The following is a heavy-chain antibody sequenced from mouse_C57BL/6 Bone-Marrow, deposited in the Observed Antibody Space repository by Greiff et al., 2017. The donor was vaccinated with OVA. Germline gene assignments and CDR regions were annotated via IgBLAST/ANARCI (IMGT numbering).Heavy chain of an antibody. CDR1: GYSFTGYS. CDR2: INPSTGGT. V-gene: IGHV1-42*01. CDR3: ARSPSYDGGYYFDY. J-gene: IGHJ2*01. Sequence: EVHLVESGPELVKPGASVKISCKVSGYSFTGYSMNWVKQSPEKSLEWIGEINPSTGGTTYNQKFKAKATLTVDKSSSTAYMQLKSLTSEDSAVYYCARSPSYDGGYYFDYWGQGTTLTVSS. D-gene: IGHD2-12*01.